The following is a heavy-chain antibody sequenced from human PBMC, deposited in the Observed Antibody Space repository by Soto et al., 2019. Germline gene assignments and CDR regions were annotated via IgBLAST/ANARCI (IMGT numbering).Heavy chain of an antibody. Sequence: PGGSLRLSCAASGFTFSSYAMSWVRQAPGKGLEWVSAISGSGGSTYYADSVKGRFTISRDNSKNTLYLQMNSLRAEDTAVYYCAKPGCSSTSCYDYYYYYYMDVWGKGTTVTVSS. V-gene: IGHV3-23*01. CDR3: AKPGCSSTSCYDYYYYYYMDV. CDR1: GFTFSSYA. D-gene: IGHD2-2*01. J-gene: IGHJ6*03. CDR2: ISGSGGST.